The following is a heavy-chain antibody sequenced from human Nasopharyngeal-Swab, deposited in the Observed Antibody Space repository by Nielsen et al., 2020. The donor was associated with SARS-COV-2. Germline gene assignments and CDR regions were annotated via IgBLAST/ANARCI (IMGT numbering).Heavy chain of an antibody. V-gene: IGHV3-23*01. D-gene: IGHD6-19*01. CDR1: GFTFSNYW. CDR3: ARAVAGYYYMDV. J-gene: IGHJ6*03. Sequence: GGSLRLSCAASGFTFSNYWLHWVRQAPGKGLVWVSAVSGSGTTTYYADSVKGRFTISRDNSKNTLYLQMNSLRAEDTAVYYCARAVAGYYYMDVWGKGTTVTVSS. CDR2: VSGSGTTT.